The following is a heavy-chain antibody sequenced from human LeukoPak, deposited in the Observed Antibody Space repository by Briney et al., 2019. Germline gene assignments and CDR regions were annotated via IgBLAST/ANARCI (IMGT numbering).Heavy chain of an antibody. CDR2: MHYAGST. J-gene: IGHJ4*02. D-gene: IGHD3/OR15-3a*01. CDR1: NASIINNKYY. CDR3: ARGRTDWSSDFGY. Sequence: SETLSLTCTVSNASIINNKYYWGWIRQPPGKGLEWIASMHYAGSTFYNPSLKSRVTISIDRSKNQLSLRLTSATAADTAVYFCARGRTDWSSDFGYWGQGALVTVSS. V-gene: IGHV4-39*07.